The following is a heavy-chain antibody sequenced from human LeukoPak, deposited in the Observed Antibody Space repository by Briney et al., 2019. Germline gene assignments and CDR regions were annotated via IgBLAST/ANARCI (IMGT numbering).Heavy chain of an antibody. CDR2: INSDGSST. Sequence: GGSLRLSCAASGFTFSSYWMHWVRQAPGKGLVWVSRINSDGSSTSYADSVKGRFTISRDNAKNTLYLQMNSLRAEDTAVYYCASELNYGDPFDYWGQGTLVTVSS. CDR3: ASELNYGDPFDY. J-gene: IGHJ4*02. CDR1: GFTFSSYW. D-gene: IGHD4-17*01. V-gene: IGHV3-74*01.